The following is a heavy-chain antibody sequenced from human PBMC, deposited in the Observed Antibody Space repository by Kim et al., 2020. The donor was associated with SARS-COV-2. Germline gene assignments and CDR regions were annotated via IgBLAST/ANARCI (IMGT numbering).Heavy chain of an antibody. V-gene: IGHV1-24*01. CDR3: ATESGYEGGHDAFDL. CDR1: GHTLNEVS. Sequence: ASVKVSCKVSGHTLNEVSIHWVRQAPGKGLEWMGGFDAEEDETIYAQNFQGRVTMTEGTTADTAYMELRNLRSEDTAVYYCATESGYEGGHDAFDLWGQGTMVSVSS. J-gene: IGHJ3*01. D-gene: IGHD2-2*01. CDR2: FDAEEDET.